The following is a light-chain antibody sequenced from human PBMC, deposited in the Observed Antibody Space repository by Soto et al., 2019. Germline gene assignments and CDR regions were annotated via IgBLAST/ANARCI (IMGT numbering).Light chain of an antibody. CDR1: QSVSSN. V-gene: IGKV3D-15*01. J-gene: IGKJ1*01. CDR2: DAS. Sequence: EIVMTQSPSTLSWSAWEIATLSFRASQSVSSNLAWYQQKPGQAPRLLIYDASSRATGIPDRFTGSGSGTEFTLTISSLQFDDSAVYYCQQYNNWWTFGQGTKVDIK. CDR3: QQYNNWWT.